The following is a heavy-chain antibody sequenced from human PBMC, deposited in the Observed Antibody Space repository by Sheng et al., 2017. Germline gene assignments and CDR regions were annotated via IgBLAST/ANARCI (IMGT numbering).Heavy chain of an antibody. CDR1: GGTFSSNV. V-gene: IGHV1-69*04. CDR3: VSGLSGVVAAFVX. CDR2: IIPTLGVA. D-gene: IGHD3-3*01. Sequence: QVQLEQSGTEVKKPGSSVKVSCKASGGTFSSNVLTWVRQAPGQGPEWVGGIIPTLGVANPAQKFQGRVTITADKSTSAVYMELSSLRSDDTAVYYCVSGLSGVVAAFVXLGPKGQRSSSLQ. J-gene: IGHJ3*02.